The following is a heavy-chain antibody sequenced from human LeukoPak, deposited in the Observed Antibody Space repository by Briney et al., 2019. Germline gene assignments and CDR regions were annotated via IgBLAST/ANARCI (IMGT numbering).Heavy chain of an antibody. J-gene: IGHJ4*02. CDR2: IYYSGST. D-gene: IGHD3-10*01. Sequence: PSETLSLTCTVSGGSISSSSYYWGWIRQPPGKGLEWIGSIYYSGSTYYNPSLKSRVTISVDTSKNQFSLKLSSVTAADTAVYYCARGPMVRGVMSPLDYWGQGTLVTVSS. CDR3: ARGPMVRGVMSPLDY. CDR1: GGSISSSSYY. V-gene: IGHV4-39*01.